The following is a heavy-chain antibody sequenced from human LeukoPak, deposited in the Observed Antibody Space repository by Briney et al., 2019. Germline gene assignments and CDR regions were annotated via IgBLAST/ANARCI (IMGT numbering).Heavy chain of an antibody. CDR1: GYTFTSYG. V-gene: IGHV1-18*01. J-gene: IGHJ4*02. CDR2: ISAYSGNT. Sequence: GASVKVSCKASGYTFTSYGISWVRQAPGQGLEWMGWISAYSGNTNYAQKLQGRVTMTTDTSTSTAYMDLRSLRSDDTAVYYCARGGRSSWSGHNYDYWGQGTLVTVSS. D-gene: IGHD6-13*01. CDR3: ARGGRSSWSGHNYDY.